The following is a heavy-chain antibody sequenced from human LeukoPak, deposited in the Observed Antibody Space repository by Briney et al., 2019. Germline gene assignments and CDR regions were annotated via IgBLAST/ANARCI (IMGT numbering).Heavy chain of an antibody. V-gene: IGHV1-58*02. CDR2: IVVGSGNT. Sequence: GASVKVSCKASGFTFTSSAMQWVRQARGQRLEWIGWIVVGSGNTNYAQKFQERVTITRDMSTSTAYMELSSLRSEDTAVYYCAASIPRPRWFDPWGQGTLVTVSS. CDR3: AASIPRPRWFDP. D-gene: IGHD6-6*01. CDR1: GFTFTSSA. J-gene: IGHJ5*02.